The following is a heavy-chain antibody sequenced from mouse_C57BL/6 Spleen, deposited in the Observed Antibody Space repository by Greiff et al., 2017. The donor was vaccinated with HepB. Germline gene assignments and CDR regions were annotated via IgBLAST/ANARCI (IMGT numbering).Heavy chain of an antibody. D-gene: IGHD2-3*01. J-gene: IGHJ3*01. Sequence: VQLQQSVAELVRPGASVKLSCTASGFNIKNTYMHWVKQRPEQGLEWIGRIDPANGNTKYAPKFQGKATITADTSSNTAYLQLSSLTSEDTAIYYCAPLNYDGYYPFAYWGQGTLVTVSA. CDR1: GFNIKNTY. CDR3: APLNYDGYYPFAY. V-gene: IGHV14-3*01. CDR2: IDPANGNT.